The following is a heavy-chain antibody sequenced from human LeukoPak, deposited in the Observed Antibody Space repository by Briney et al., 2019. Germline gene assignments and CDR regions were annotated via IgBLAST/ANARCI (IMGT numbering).Heavy chain of an antibody. J-gene: IGHJ5*02. Sequence: VASLRLSCAASGFTFSSYAMSWVRQAPGKGLEWVSAISGSGGSTHYADSVKGRFTISRDNSKNTLYLQMNSLRAEDTAVYYCAKGNVLRFLEWLSPTSLLINWFDPWGQGTLVTVSS. V-gene: IGHV3-23*01. D-gene: IGHD3-3*01. CDR2: ISGSGGST. CDR1: GFTFSSYA. CDR3: AKGNVLRFLEWLSPTSLLINWFDP.